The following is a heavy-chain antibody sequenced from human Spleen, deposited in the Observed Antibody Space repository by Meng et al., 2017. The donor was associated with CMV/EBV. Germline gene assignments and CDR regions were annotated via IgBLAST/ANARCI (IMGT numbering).Heavy chain of an antibody. D-gene: IGHD3-10*01. V-gene: IGHV4-39*07. CDR2: IFYSGST. CDR3: ARITGSGGGVDM. Sequence: SETLSLTCTVSGGSISTSSYYWAWMCQPPGKGLEWIASIFYSGSTYYNPSLKSRVTISVDTSKNQFSLRLSSVTAADTAVYYCARITGSGGGVDMWGQGTLVTVSS. J-gene: IGHJ1*01. CDR1: GGSISTSSYY.